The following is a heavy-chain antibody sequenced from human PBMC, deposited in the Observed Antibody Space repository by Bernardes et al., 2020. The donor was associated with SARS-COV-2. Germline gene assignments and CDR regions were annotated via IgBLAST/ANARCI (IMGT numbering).Heavy chain of an antibody. CDR3: SRGRNRKITANLYCYGMDV. V-gene: IGHV4-34*01. Sequence: SETLSLTCAVYGGSFSGYYCSWIRQPPGKGLEWIGEINHSGSTNYNPSLKSRVTISVDTSKNQFSLKLSSVTAADTAVYYCSRGRNRKITANLYCYGMDVWGQGTTVTVSS. J-gene: IGHJ6*02. CDR1: GGSFSGYY. CDR2: INHSGST. D-gene: IGHD5-18*01.